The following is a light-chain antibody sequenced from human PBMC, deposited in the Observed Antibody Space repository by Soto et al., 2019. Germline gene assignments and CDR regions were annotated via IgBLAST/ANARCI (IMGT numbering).Light chain of an antibody. CDR3: KHYISYSEA. J-gene: IGKJ1*01. V-gene: IGKV1-5*01. Sequence: DIQMSQSPSTLSTSVVARVTITCLASKRMSEFVAWYQQKPGKAPQLLISDASSLESGVPARFSGSGSGTEFTLTISSLQPDDFATYYCKHYISYSEAFGQGTKVDIK. CDR1: KRMSEF. CDR2: DAS.